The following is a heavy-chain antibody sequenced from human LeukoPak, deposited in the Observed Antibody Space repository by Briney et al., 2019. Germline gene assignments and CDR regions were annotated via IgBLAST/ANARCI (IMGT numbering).Heavy chain of an antibody. CDR2: ISWNSATI. D-gene: IGHD6-19*01. CDR1: GFTFDDYP. CDR3: AKGGSSGWYSDY. J-gene: IGHJ4*02. V-gene: IGHV3-9*01. Sequence: PGGSLRLSCAASGFTFDDYPMYWVRQAPGKGLEWVSGISWNSATIGYADSVKGRFTISRDNAKNSLYLQMNSLRAEDTALYYCAKGGSSGWYSDYWGQGTLVIVSS.